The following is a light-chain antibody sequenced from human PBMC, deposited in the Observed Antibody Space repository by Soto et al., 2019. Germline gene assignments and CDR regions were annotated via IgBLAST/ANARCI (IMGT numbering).Light chain of an antibody. Sequence: QSALTQPASLSGSPGQSITISCTGTSSDIGAYDHVSWFQQHPGKAPKLMISEVNNRPSGVSNRFSGSKSGNTAYLTISGLQVEDEAAYFCFSFTTTSTHVFGTGTKVTAL. J-gene: IGLJ1*01. CDR1: SSDIGAYDH. V-gene: IGLV2-14*01. CDR3: FSFTTTSTHV. CDR2: EVN.